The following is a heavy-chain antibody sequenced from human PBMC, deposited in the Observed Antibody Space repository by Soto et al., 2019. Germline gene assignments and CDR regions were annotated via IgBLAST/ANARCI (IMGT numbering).Heavy chain of an antibody. J-gene: IGHJ4*02. CDR2: ISAYNGNT. CDR1: GYTFTSYG. CDR3: ARVPVVKDYFDY. V-gene: IGHV1-18*01. D-gene: IGHD2-15*01. Sequence: ASVKVSCKASGYTFTSYGISWVRQAPGQGLEWMGWISAYNGNTNYAQKLQGRVNMTTDTSTSTAYMELRSLRSDDTAVYYCARVPVVKDYFDYWGQGTLVTVSS.